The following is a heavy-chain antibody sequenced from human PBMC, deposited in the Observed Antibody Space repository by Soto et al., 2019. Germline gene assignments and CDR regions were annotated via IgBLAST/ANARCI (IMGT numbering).Heavy chain of an antibody. CDR2: IYYSGST. CDR3: ARDQRGDNPNWYFDL. V-gene: IGHV4-31*03. J-gene: IGHJ2*01. D-gene: IGHD3-16*01. Sequence: QVQLQESGPGLVKPSQTLSLTCTVSGGSISSGGYYWSWIRQHPGKGLEWIGYIYYSGSTYYNPSLKGRVTISVDTSKNQFSLKLSSVTAADTAVYYCARDQRGDNPNWYFDLWGRGTLVTVSS. CDR1: GGSISSGGYY.